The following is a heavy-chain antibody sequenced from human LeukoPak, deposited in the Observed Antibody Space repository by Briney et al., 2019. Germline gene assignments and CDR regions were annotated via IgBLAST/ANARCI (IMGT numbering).Heavy chain of an antibody. CDR2: ISSSSSYI. CDR3: ARNFLPGGIDY. D-gene: IGHD4-23*01. CDR1: GFTFSSYS. V-gene: IGHV3-21*01. Sequence: RGGSLRLSCAASGFTFSSYSMNRVRQAPGKGLEWVSSISSSSSYIYYADSVKGRFTISRDNAKNSLYLQMNSLRAEDTAVYYCARNFLPGGIDYWGQGTLVTVSS. J-gene: IGHJ4*02.